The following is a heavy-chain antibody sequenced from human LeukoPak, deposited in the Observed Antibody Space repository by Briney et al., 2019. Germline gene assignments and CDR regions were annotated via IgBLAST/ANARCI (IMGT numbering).Heavy chain of an antibody. CDR1: GYTFTGYY. V-gene: IGHV1-2*02. CDR2: INPNSGGT. CDR3: ARSLGGSYYSAQYAFDI. D-gene: IGHD1-26*01. Sequence: ASVKVSCKASGYTFTGYYMHWVRQAPGQGLEWMGWINPNSGGTNYAQKFQGRVTMTRDTSISTAYMELSRLRSDDTAVYYCARSLGGSYYSAQYAFDIWGQGTMVTVSS. J-gene: IGHJ3*02.